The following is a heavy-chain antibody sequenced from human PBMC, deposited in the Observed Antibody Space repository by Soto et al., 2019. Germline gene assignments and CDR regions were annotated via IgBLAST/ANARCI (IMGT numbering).Heavy chain of an antibody. D-gene: IGHD4-17*01. CDR1: GGTSSTYA. J-gene: IGHJ4*02. CDR3: ARGSHYGDALY. V-gene: IGHV1-69*06. CDR2: IIPLYDSP. Sequence: QVQQVQSGADVKKPGSSARVSCKASGGTSSTYAVHWVRQAPGQGLEWMGGIIPLYDSPYYARNFQGRFTIAADKSTDTAYMELRSLGYEDTAVYYCARGSHYGDALYWGQGTLVTVSS.